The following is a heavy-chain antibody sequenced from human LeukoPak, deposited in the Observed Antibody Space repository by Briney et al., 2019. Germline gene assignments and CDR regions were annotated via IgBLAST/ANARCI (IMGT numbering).Heavy chain of an antibody. D-gene: IGHD3-16*01. V-gene: IGHV3-23*01. CDR1: GFAFSTYA. CDR3: AKLGDLDY. Sequence: PGGSLRLYCAASGFAFSTYAMNWVRQAPGKGLEWVSTISGNGGSTYYADSVKGRFTIFRDNPKNTLYLQMKSLRAEDTAVYYCAKLGDLDYWGQGTLVTVSS. CDR2: ISGNGGST. J-gene: IGHJ4*02.